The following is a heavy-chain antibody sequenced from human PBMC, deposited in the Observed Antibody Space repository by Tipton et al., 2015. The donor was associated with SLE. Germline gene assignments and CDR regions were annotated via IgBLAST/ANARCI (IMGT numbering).Heavy chain of an antibody. D-gene: IGHD6-13*01. J-gene: IGHJ4*02. CDR2: IWPDGRKK. Sequence: QVQLVQSGGGVVQPGRSQTLSCVVSGFTLSNYGMHWLRQAPGQGLEWVALIWPDGRKKYFADSVKGRFTISRDNSDNTLFLQMNNLRVEDTAVDYWARDNGGSTAGMGGHLDYWGQGILVTVSS. CDR3: ARDNGGSTAGMGGHLDY. V-gene: IGHV3-33*01. CDR1: GFTLSNYG.